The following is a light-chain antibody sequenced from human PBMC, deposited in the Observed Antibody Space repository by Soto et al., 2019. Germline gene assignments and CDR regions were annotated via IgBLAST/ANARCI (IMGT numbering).Light chain of an antibody. V-gene: IGLV2-23*01. J-gene: IGLJ1*01. CDR1: SSDVGTYNL. CDR3: CSFAGRSSYV. Sequence: QSALTQPASVSGSPGQSITISCTGTSSDVGTYNLVSWYQQHPGKAPKVMIYEGSKRPSGVSNRFSGSKSGNTASLTISGLQAEDEADYSCCSFAGRSSYVFGTGTKVTVL. CDR2: EGS.